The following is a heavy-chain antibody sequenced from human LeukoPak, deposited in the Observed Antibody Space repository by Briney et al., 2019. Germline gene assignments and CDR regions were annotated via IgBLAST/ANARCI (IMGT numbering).Heavy chain of an antibody. Sequence: SSVKVSCKASGGTFSSYAISWVRQAPGQGREWMGGIIPIFCTTNYAQKFQDRVTITADKSTSTAYMELSSLRSEDTAVYYCARVVGLTGYSSSWYSGYYYYMDVWGKGTTVTVSS. CDR1: GGTFSSYA. J-gene: IGHJ6*03. V-gene: IGHV1-69*06. CDR2: IIPIFCTT. CDR3: ARVVGLTGYSSSWYSGYYYYMDV. D-gene: IGHD6-13*01.